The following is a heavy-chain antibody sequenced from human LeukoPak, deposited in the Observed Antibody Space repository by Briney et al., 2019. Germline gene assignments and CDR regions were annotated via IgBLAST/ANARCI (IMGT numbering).Heavy chain of an antibody. CDR1: GYTFTGYY. D-gene: IGHD3-3*01. V-gene: IGHV1-2*02. Sequence: GASVKVSCKASGYTFTGYYMHWVRQAPGQGLEWMGWINPKHGGTHYVQKFQDRVSMTRDTSISTVYMELSRLGSDDTAVYFCARPEGGYYTDFHSWGQGTLVTVSS. J-gene: IGHJ4*02. CDR2: INPKHGGT. CDR3: ARPEGGYYTDFHS.